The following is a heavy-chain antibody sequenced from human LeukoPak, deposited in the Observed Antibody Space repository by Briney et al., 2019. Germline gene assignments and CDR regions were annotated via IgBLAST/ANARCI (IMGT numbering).Heavy chain of an antibody. CDR2: INPSGGST. J-gene: IGHJ4*02. CDR1: GYTSNSYY. V-gene: IGHV1-46*02. CDR3: ARAGDTAMVIEY. Sequence: ASVKVSCKASGYTSNSYYMHWVRQAPGQGLEWMGIINPSGGSTSHAQKFQGRVTMTRDTSTSTVYMELSSPRSEDTAVYYCARAGDTAMVIEYWGQGTLVTISS. D-gene: IGHD5-18*01.